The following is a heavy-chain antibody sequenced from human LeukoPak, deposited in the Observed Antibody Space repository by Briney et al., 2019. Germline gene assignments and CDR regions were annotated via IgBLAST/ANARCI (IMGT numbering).Heavy chain of an antibody. CDR1: GFTVSGNY. CDR3: ASISTGATALDYYYGMDV. Sequence: GGSLRLSCAASGFTVSGNYMSWVRQAPGKGLEWVSVIYSGGSTYYADSVKGRFTISRDNSKNTLYLQMNSLRAEDTAVYYCASISTGATALDYYYGMDVWGQGTTVTVSS. CDR2: IYSGGST. J-gene: IGHJ6*02. V-gene: IGHV3-66*01. D-gene: IGHD1-26*01.